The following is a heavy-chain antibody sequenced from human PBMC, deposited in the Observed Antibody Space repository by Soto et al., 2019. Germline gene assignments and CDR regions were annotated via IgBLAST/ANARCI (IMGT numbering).Heavy chain of an antibody. V-gene: IGHV3-7*01. Sequence: EVLLAESGGGLVQPGGSLRLSCAASGFSFSASWMSWVRQAPGRGLEWAASISPDGGTKHYVDSVKGRFTISRDNSKNSVFLQMNSLRDDDTAVDYCASRLGGVPTFRSWGQGTLVIVSS. J-gene: IGHJ5*02. D-gene: IGHD1-26*01. CDR3: ASRLGGVPTFRS. CDR2: ISPDGGTK. CDR1: GFSFSASW.